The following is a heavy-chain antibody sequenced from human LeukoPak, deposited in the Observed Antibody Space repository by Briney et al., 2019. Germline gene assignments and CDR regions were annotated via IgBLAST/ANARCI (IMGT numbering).Heavy chain of an antibody. J-gene: IGHJ3*02. D-gene: IGHD6-13*01. Sequence: ASVKVSCKASGYIFTSYYMHWVRQAPGQGLEWMGIINPRGGSTTYAQKFQGRVTMTRDTSTSTVYMELSSLRSEDTAVYYCARGYSSSGDAFDIWGQGTMVTVSS. CDR3: ARGYSSSGDAFDI. CDR2: INPRGGST. CDR1: GYIFTSYY. V-gene: IGHV1-46*01.